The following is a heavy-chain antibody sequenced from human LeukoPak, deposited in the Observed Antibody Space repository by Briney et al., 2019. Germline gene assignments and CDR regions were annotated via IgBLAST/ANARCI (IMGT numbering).Heavy chain of an antibody. D-gene: IGHD3-9*01. Sequence: PSETLSLTCTVSGGSISNYYWSWIRQPPGKGLEWIGYIYYSGGTLYNPSPKSRVAISIDTSKNQFSLRLRSVTAADTAVYYCAEDRGLVGERYSYQFYGMDVWGQGTAVTVSS. J-gene: IGHJ6*01. V-gene: IGHV4-59*12. CDR2: IYYSGGT. CDR1: GGSISNYY. CDR3: AEDRGLVGERYSYQFYGMDV.